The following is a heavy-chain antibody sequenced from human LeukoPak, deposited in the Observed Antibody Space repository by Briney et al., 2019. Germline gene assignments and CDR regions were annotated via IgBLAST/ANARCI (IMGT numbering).Heavy chain of an antibody. J-gene: IGHJ4*02. D-gene: IGHD6-13*01. Sequence: GGSLRLSCAASGFTFSSYSMNWVRQAPGKGLEWVSVIYSGGSTYYADSVKGRFTISRDNSKNTLYLQMNSLRAEDTAVYYCAREVIAAAGPGYFDYWGQGTLVTVSS. CDR3: AREVIAAAGPGYFDY. CDR1: GFTFSSYS. CDR2: IYSGGST. V-gene: IGHV3-66*01.